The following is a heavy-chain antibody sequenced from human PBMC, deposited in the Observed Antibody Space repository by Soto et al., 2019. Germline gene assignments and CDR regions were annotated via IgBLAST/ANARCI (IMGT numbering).Heavy chain of an antibody. CDR1: GRTFSSYA. V-gene: IGHV1-69*13. D-gene: IGHD2-2*01. CDR3: ASIVVVPAAMPADYYYYYYGMDV. CDR2: IIPIFGTA. Sequence: ASVKVSSKASGRTFSSYAISWVRQAPGQGLEWMGGIIPIFGTANYAQKFQGRVTITADESTSTAYMELSSLRSEDTAVYYCASIVVVPAAMPADYYYYYYGMDVWGQGTTVTGSS. J-gene: IGHJ6*02.